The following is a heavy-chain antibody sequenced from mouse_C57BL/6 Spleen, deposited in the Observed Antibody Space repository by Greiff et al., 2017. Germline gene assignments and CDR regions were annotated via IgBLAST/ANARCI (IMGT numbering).Heavy chain of an antibody. V-gene: IGHV1-64*01. CDR2: IHPNSGST. CDR3: ARGGIPYPRYFDV. CDR1: GYTFTSYW. Sequence: VQLQQPGAELVKPGASVKLSCTASGYTFTSYWMHWVKQRPGQGLEWIGMIHPNSGSTNYNEKFKSKATLTVDKASSTAYMQLSSLTSEDSAVYYCARGGIPYPRYFDVWGTGTTVTVSS. J-gene: IGHJ1*03.